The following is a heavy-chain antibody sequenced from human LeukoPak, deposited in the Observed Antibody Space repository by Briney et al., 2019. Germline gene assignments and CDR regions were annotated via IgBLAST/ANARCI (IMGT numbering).Heavy chain of an antibody. CDR1: GGSFSGYY. D-gene: IGHD4-17*01. J-gene: IGHJ6*02. Sequence: SETLSLTCAVYGGSFSGYYWSWIRQPPGKGLEWIGEINHSGSTNYNPSLKSRVTISVDTSKNQFSLKLSSVTAADTAVYYCARGMTTIYYYYGMDVWGQGTTVTVSS. V-gene: IGHV4-34*01. CDR2: INHSGST. CDR3: ARGMTTIYYYYGMDV.